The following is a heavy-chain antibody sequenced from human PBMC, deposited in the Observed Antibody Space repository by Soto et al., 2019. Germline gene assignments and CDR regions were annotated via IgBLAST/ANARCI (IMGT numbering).Heavy chain of an antibody. CDR3: ARAHGSGWGAFDI. D-gene: IGHD3-10*01. Sequence: QLQLQESGSGLVKPSQTLSLTCAVSGGSISSGGYSWSWIRQPPGKGLEWIGYIYHSGSTYYNPSPKSRVTISVDRSKNQFSPKLSSVTAADTAVYYCARAHGSGWGAFDIWGQGTMVTVSS. CDR1: GGSISSGGYS. V-gene: IGHV4-30-2*01. J-gene: IGHJ3*02. CDR2: IYHSGST.